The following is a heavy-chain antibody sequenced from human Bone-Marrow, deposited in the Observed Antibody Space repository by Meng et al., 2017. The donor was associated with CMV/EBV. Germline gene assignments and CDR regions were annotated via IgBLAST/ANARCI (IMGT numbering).Heavy chain of an antibody. D-gene: IGHD6-6*01. CDR2: IYYSGST. CDR1: GGSISSYY. V-gene: IGHV4-59*01. J-gene: IGHJ4*02. Sequence: SQTLSLTCTVSGGSISSYYWSWIRQPPGKGLEWIGYIYYSGSTNYNPSLKSRVTISVDTSKNQFSLKLSSVTAADTAVYYCAREYSSSPGVDYFAYWGQGTLVTVSS. CDR3: AREYSSSPGVDYFAY.